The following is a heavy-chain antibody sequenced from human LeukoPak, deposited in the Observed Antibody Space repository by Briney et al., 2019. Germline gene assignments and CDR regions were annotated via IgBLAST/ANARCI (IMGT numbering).Heavy chain of an antibody. CDR2: ISGSGGST. J-gene: IGHJ4*02. D-gene: IGHD3-10*01. V-gene: IGHV3-23*01. Sequence: PGGSLRLSCAASGFTFSSYAMSWVRQAPGKGLEWVSAISGSGGSTYYADSVKGRFTISRDNAKNSLYLQMNSLRDEDTAVYYCARDFTYGSRWGQGTLVTVSS. CDR1: GFTFSSYA. CDR3: ARDFTYGSR.